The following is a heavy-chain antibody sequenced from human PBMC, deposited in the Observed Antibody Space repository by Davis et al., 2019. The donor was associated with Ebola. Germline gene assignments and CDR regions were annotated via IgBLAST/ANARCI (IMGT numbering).Heavy chain of an antibody. V-gene: IGHV1-46*01. CDR3: TTPGGQDSGYDVFDI. CDR1: GYTFTNYY. J-gene: IGHJ3*02. CDR2: INPNDGRT. Sequence: SVQVSCKASGYTFTNYYMHWLRQAPGQGLEWTGMINPNDGRTIYAQKFQGRVTVTRDTSTTTVYMDLSSLRSEDTALYYCTTPGGQDSGYDVFDIWGQGTMVTVSS. D-gene: IGHD5-12*01.